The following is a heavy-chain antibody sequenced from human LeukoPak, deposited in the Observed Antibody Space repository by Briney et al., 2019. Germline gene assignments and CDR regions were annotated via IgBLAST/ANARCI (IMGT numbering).Heavy chain of an antibody. CDR3: ATGRPLLWFGDLPDTKGVFHY. CDR1: GNSLTELS. CDR2: FDPEDGET. D-gene: IGHD3-10*01. Sequence: GASVKVSCKVSGNSLTELSIHWVRQAPGKGLEWMGGFDPEDGETVYAQKFQDRVTMTEDTSTDTAYMKLSRLRSEDTAVYYCATGRPLLWFGDLPDTKGVFHYWGQGTPVTVSS. J-gene: IGHJ4*02. V-gene: IGHV1-24*01.